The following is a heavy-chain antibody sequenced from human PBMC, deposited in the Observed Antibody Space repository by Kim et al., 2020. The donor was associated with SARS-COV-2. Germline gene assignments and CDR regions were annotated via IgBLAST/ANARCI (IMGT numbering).Heavy chain of an antibody. J-gene: IGHJ4*02. V-gene: IGHV3-23*01. Sequence: GGSLRLSCAASGLTFSTSAMSWVRQAPGKGLEWVSAISGSGSSIYYADSVKGRFTISRDNSKNTLYLQMNGLRAEDTALYYCARPKSPYHFDYWGQGTLVTVSS. CDR1: GLTFSTSA. CDR2: ISGSGSSI. D-gene: IGHD2-2*02. CDR3: ARPKSPYHFDY.